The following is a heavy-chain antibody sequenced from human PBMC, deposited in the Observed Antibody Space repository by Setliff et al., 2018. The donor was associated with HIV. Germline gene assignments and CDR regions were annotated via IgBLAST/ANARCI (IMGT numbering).Heavy chain of an antibody. CDR3: AREVRRYYDSSGYHGGFDY. V-gene: IGHV1-46*01. D-gene: IGHD3-22*01. J-gene: IGHJ4*02. CDR2: INPSGGST. CDR1: GYTFTSYY. Sequence: ASVKVSCKASGYTFTSYYMHWARQAPGQGLEWMGIINPSGGSTSYAQKFQGRVTMTRDPSTSTVYMELSSLRSEDTAVYYCAREVRRYYDSSGYHGGFDYWGQGTLVTVSS.